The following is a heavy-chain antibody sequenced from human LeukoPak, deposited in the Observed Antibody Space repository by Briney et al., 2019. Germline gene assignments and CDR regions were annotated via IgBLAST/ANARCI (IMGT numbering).Heavy chain of an antibody. Sequence: GGSLRLSCAASGFTFDDYAMFWVRQAPGKGLERVSGISWDSKNIGYAASVKGRFTISRDNAKNSLYLQLNSLRPEDTAFYYCARGNRDSSGFYYYYGMDVWGQGTTVTVSS. V-gene: IGHV3-9*01. D-gene: IGHD6-19*01. CDR1: GFTFDDYA. CDR2: ISWDSKNI. CDR3: ARGNRDSSGFYYYYGMDV. J-gene: IGHJ6*02.